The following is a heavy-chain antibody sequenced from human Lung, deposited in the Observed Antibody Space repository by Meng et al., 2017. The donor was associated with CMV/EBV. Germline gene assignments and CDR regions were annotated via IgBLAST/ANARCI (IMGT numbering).Heavy chain of an antibody. V-gene: IGHV1-8*01. CDR3: TRGRGSTHKGNWFDP. CDR2: MNPNSGNT. Sequence: SXXVSXKASGYTFTSYDINWVRQATGQGLEWMGWMNPNSGNTDYAPKFQGRLTMTRNTSINTAYMDLSSLRSEDTAIYYCTRGRGSTHKGNWFDPWGQGTLVTVSS. D-gene: IGHD3-10*01. J-gene: IGHJ5*02. CDR1: GYTFTSYD.